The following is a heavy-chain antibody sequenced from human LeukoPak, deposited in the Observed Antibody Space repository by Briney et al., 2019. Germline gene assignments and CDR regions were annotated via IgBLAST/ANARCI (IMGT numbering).Heavy chain of an antibody. V-gene: IGHV1-8*01. J-gene: IGHJ4*02. CDR1: VYTFPSYD. CDR2: MNPNSGNT. CDR3: ARGPKWSGSYYYFDY. Sequence: ASVNVSCKTSVYTFPSYDINWVRQATGQGLEWMGWMNPNSGNTGYAQKIQGRVTITRNTSITTAYMELSSLRSEDTAVYYCARGPKWSGSYYYFDYWGQGTLVTVSS. D-gene: IGHD1-26*01.